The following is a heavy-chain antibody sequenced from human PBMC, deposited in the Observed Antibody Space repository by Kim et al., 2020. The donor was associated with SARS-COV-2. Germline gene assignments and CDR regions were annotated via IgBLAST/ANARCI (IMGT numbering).Heavy chain of an antibody. V-gene: IGHV5-10-1*01. CDR3: ARFGWYPHYYYGMDV. Sequence: PSFQGHVTISADKSISTAYLQWSSLKASDTAMYYCARFGWYPHYYYGMDVWGQGTTVTVSS. J-gene: IGHJ6*02. D-gene: IGHD6-19*01.